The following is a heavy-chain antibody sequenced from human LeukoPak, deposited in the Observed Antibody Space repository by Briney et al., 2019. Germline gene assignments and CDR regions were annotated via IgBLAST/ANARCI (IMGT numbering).Heavy chain of an antibody. D-gene: IGHD1-26*01. CDR2: ISGSAARV. CDR3: GKDSYVGVNWFDP. Sequence: GGSLRLSCAASGFSFSSNSMSWVRQAPGKGLEWVSAISGSAARVFYSDSVKGRFTISRDNSKNMVYLQMNSLRAEDTAVYYCGKDSYVGVNWFDPRGQGILVTVSS. CDR1: GFSFSSNS. J-gene: IGHJ5*02. V-gene: IGHV3-23*01.